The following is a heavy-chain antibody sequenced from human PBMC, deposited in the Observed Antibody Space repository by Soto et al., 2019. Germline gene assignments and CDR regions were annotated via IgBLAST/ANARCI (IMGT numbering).Heavy chain of an antibody. D-gene: IGHD3-22*01. CDR3: ARGQVVNFDNCFDP. CDR2: INPNSGHT. Sequence: QIQLLQSGAEVKKPGTSVKVSCQASGYTFTTYGIIWVRQAPGQGLEWMGWINPNSGHTNYAQNLQDRATMTTDTSTNTAYMELRSLSSDDTAVYFCARGQVVNFDNCFDPWGQGTLVTVSS. CDR1: GYTFTTYG. V-gene: IGHV1-18*01. J-gene: IGHJ5*02.